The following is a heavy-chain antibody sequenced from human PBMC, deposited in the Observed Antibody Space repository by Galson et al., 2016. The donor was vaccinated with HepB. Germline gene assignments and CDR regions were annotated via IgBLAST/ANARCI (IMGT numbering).Heavy chain of an antibody. CDR1: GFTFSSYG. Sequence: SLRLSCAASGFTFSSYGMHWVRQAPGKGLEWVAAISYDGSHKYYADSVKGRFTISRDNSKNTVYLQANSLIAEDTAVYYCGKRIPVAGSWGGGLDYWGQGTLVTVSS. D-gene: IGHD6-19*01. J-gene: IGHJ4*02. CDR3: GKRIPVAGSWGGGLDY. V-gene: IGHV3-30*18. CDR2: ISYDGSHK.